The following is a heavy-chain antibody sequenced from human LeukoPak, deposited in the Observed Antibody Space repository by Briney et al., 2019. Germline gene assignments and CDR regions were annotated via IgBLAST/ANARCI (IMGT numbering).Heavy chain of an antibody. J-gene: IGHJ4*02. CDR3: VRRREEGGYDY. CDR1: GFIFSSYR. D-gene: IGHD5-12*01. Sequence: GGSLRLSCAASGFIFSSYRMHWVRQGPGKGLVWVSRINSDGSSASYVDYLKGRFTISRDNPKNTLYLQMNNLRAEDTAVYYCVRRREEGGYDYWGQGTLVTVSS. V-gene: IGHV3-74*01. CDR2: INSDGSSA.